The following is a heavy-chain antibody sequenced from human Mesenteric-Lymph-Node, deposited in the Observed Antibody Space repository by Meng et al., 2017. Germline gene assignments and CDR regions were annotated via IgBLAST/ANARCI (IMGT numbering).Heavy chain of an antibody. V-gene: IGHV3-74*01. CDR1: GVTVSMYW. CDR2: IYTDDRT. CDR3: ARKWFDP. Sequence: QVVESEGCCVATSGPHGRSCAASGVTVSMYWMHRVRQTPGKGLVCVSRIYTDDRTLYADSVKGRFTISRDNSKNTVYLQMNNLRVEDTGVYYCARKWFDPWGRGTLVTVSS. J-gene: IGHJ5*02.